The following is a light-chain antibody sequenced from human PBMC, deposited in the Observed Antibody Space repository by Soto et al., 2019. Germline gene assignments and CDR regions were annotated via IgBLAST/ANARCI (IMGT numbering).Light chain of an antibody. CDR3: QQRSEWPLT. CDR2: DAS. Sequence: EIVLTQSPATLSLSPGERATLSYRASQSISSYLGWYQQKPGQAPRLLIYDASNRATGIPARFSGSGSGTDFTLTISSLEPEDFAVYYCQQRSEWPLTFGGGTRVEIK. CDR1: QSISSY. V-gene: IGKV3-11*01. J-gene: IGKJ4*01.